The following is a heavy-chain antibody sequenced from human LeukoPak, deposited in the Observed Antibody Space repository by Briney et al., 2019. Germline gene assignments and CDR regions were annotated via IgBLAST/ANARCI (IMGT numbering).Heavy chain of an antibody. D-gene: IGHD6-6*01. CDR3: ARGRFGYSSSSDY. CDR1: GGSISSYY. CDR2: IYYSGST. V-gene: IGHV4-59*01. J-gene: IGHJ4*02. Sequence: PSETLSLTCTVSGGSISSYYWSWIRQPPGKGLEWIGYIYYSGSTNYNPSLKSRVTISVDTSKNQFSLKLSSVTAADPAVYYCARGRFGYSSSSDYWGQGTLVTVSS.